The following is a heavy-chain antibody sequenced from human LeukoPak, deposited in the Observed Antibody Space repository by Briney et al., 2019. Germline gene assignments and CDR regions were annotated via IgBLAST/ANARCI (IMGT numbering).Heavy chain of an antibody. CDR3: AGELVVVTAIRADDY. Sequence: GGSLRLSCAASGFTFSSYGMHWVRQAPGKGLEWVAFIRYDGSNKYYADSVKGRFTISRDNSKNTLYLQMNSLRAEDTAVYYCAGELVVVTAIRADDYWGQGTLVTVSS. CDR2: IRYDGSNK. D-gene: IGHD2-21*02. J-gene: IGHJ4*02. V-gene: IGHV3-30*02. CDR1: GFTFSSYG.